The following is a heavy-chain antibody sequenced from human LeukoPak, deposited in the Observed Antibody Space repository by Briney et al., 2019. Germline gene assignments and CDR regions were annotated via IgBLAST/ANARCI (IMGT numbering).Heavy chain of an antibody. J-gene: IGHJ4*02. V-gene: IGHV3-30*18. CDR2: ISYDGSNK. Sequence: GGSLRLSCAASGFTFSSYGMHWVRQAPGKGLGWVAVISYDGSNKYYADSVKGRFTISRDNSKNTLYLQMNSLRAEDTAVYYCAKDRGYYGSGSYGPAYYFDYWGQGTLVTVSS. CDR3: AKDRGYYGSGSYGPAYYFDY. CDR1: GFTFSSYG. D-gene: IGHD3-10*01.